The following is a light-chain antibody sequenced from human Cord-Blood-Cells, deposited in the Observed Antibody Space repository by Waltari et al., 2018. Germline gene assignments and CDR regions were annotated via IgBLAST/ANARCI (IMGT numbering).Light chain of an antibody. CDR2: DVS. Sequence: QSALTQPASVSGSPGQSITISCTGTSSDVGGYNYVSWYQQHPGKAPNLMICDVSKRPSVVSNRFSGSASGNTASLTISGLQAEDEADYYCSSYTSSSTWVFGGGTKLTVL. CDR1: SSDVGGYNY. CDR3: SSYTSSSTWV. V-gene: IGLV2-14*01. J-gene: IGLJ3*02.